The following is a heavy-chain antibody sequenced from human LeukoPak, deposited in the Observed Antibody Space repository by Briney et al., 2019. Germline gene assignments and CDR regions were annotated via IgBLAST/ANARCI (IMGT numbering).Heavy chain of an antibody. Sequence: SQTLSLTCTVSGGSISSGDYYWSWIRQSPGKGLEWIGYIYYSGTTYYNPSLRSRVTISVDTSKNQFSLKLSSVTAADTAVYYCARGGGCSSTSCYRTTDWFDPWGQGTLVTVSS. CDR3: ARGGGCSSTSCYRTTDWFDP. J-gene: IGHJ5*02. D-gene: IGHD2-2*01. CDR2: IYYSGTT. CDR1: GGSISSGDYY. V-gene: IGHV4-30-4*01.